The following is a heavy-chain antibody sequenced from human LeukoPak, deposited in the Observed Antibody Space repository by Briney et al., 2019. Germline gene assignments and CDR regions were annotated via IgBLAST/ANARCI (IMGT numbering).Heavy chain of an antibody. CDR1: GFGFSNYG. CDR2: IWYDGSNK. J-gene: IGHJ4*02. Sequence: GGSLRLSCAASGFGFSNYGMHWARQAPGKGLEWVAHIWYDGSNKYYADSLKGRFTISRDNSKNTLFLQMNSLRTEDTAVYYCSRGEWELSDYWGQGTLVTVSS. CDR3: SRGEWELSDY. V-gene: IGHV3-30*02. D-gene: IGHD1-26*01.